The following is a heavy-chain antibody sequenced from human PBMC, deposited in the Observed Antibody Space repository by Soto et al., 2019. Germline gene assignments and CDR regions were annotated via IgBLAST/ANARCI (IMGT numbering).Heavy chain of an antibody. V-gene: IGHV3-23*04. CDR3: ARDPSGCYDY. CDR2: IDGHGYRT. D-gene: IGHD1-26*01. Sequence: EVQLVESGGDLVQPGGSLRLSCAASGFTFSTYAMSWVRQDPGKGLEWVSTIDGHGYRTNYADSVKGRFTISRDNSKSTLYLQMNSLRAEDTALYYCARDPSGCYDYWGQGTLVTVSS. CDR1: GFTFSTYA. J-gene: IGHJ4*02.